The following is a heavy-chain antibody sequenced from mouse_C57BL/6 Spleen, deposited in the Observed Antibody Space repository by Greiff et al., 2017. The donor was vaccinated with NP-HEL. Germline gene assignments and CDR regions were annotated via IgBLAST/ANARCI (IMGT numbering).Heavy chain of an antibody. CDR2: INPNNGGT. CDR3: APCGNYEAWFAY. Sequence: EVQLQQSGPELVKPGASVKISCKASGYTFTDYYMNWVKQSHGKSLEWIGDINPNNGGTSYNQKFKGKATLTVDKSSSTAYMELRSLTSEDSAVYYCAPCGNYEAWFAYWGQGTLVTVSA. CDR1: GYTFTDYY. D-gene: IGHD2-1*01. V-gene: IGHV1-26*01. J-gene: IGHJ3*01.